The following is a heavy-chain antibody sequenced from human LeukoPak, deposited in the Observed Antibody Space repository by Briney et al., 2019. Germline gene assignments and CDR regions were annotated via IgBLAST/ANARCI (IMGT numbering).Heavy chain of an antibody. CDR1: GYTFTSYA. D-gene: IGHD3-10*01. CDR3: ARDRITMVRGVITHYFDY. V-gene: IGHV1-69*13. J-gene: IGHJ4*02. CDR2: IIPIFGTA. Sequence: SVKVSCKASGYTFTSYAISWVRQAPGQGLEWMGGIIPIFGTANYAQKFQGRVTITADESTSTAYMELSSLRSEDTAVYYCARDRITMVRGVITHYFDYWGQGTLVTVSS.